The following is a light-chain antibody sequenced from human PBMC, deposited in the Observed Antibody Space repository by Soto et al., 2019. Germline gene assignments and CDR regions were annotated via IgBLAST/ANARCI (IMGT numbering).Light chain of an antibody. V-gene: IGKV1-5*03. J-gene: IGKJ4*01. Sequence: DTQMTQSPSTLSASVGDRVTITCRASQSISSWLAWYQQKPGKAPKLLIYKASSLESGVPSRFSGSGSGTEFTLTISSLQPDDFATYYCQQYNSYSPVTFGGGTKVEIK. CDR3: QQYNSYSPVT. CDR2: KAS. CDR1: QSISSW.